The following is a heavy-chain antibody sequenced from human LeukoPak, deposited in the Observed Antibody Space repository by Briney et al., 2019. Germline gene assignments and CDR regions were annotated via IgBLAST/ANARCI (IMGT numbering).Heavy chain of an antibody. J-gene: IGHJ4*02. CDR2: INPNSGGT. CDR1: GYTFTGYY. V-gene: IGHV1-2*03. CDR3: ARSPTYDFWSGYPDY. Sequence: LGASVKVSCKASGYTFTGYYMHWVRQAPGQGLELMGWINPNSGGTNYAQKFQGRVTMTRDTSISTAYMELSRLRSDDTAVYYCARSPTYDFWSGYPDYWGQGTLVTVSS. D-gene: IGHD3-3*01.